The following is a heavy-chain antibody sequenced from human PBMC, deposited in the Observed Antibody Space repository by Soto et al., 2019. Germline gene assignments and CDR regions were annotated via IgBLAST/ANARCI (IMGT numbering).Heavy chain of an antibody. V-gene: IGHV4-31*03. CDR1: GGSISSGSFY. J-gene: IGHJ4*02. Sequence: QVQLQESGPGLVKPSQTLTLTCTVSGGSISSGSFYWSWIRQHPGKGLEWIGHISDSGSSYYNPSLESRVTISVDTSKNQFSLKLSAVTDADTAVYFCARTTFYDIFTAYYSLFDYWGQGTLVTVSS. CDR2: ISDSGSS. CDR3: ARTTFYDIFTAYYSLFDY. D-gene: IGHD3-9*01.